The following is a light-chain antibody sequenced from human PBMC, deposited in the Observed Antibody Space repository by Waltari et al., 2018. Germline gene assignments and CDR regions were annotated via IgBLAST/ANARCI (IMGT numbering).Light chain of an antibody. V-gene: IGKV1-5*03. CDR2: RAS. Sequence: ITCGAGESITDWLASYQQKPGKARNLRIYRASNLGSGVPSRFSGSGSGTEFTLTISSLQRDDFATDYCKQYDNYGTFGQGTKVDIK. J-gene: IGKJ1*01. CDR3: KQYDNYGT. CDR1: ESITDW.